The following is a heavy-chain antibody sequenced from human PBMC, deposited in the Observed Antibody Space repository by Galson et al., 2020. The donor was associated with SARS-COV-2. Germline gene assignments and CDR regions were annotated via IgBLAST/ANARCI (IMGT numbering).Heavy chain of an antibody. J-gene: IGHJ6*02. V-gene: IGHV3-33*01. Sequence: QLGESLKISCAASGFTFSSYGMHWVRQAPGKGLEWVAVIWYDGSNKYYADSVKGRFTISRDNSKNTLYLQMNSLRAEDTAVYYCARSYYYDSSGYYFPTTYYYGMDVWGQGTTVTVSS. CDR3: ARSYYYDSSGYYFPTTYYYGMDV. D-gene: IGHD3-22*01. CDR2: IWYDGSNK. CDR1: GFTFSSYG.